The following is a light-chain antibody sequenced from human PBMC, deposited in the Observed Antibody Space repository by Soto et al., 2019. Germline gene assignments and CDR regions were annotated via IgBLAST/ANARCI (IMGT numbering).Light chain of an antibody. CDR1: SSDVGGYNY. Sequence: QSALTQSASVSGSPGQSITICCTGTSSDVGGYNYVSWYQQHPGKAPKLIIYDVSNRPSGVSTRFSGSKSGNTASLTISGLQAEDEADYSCSSYTSTNSWVFGGGTKVTVL. V-gene: IGLV2-14*01. J-gene: IGLJ3*02. CDR2: DVS. CDR3: SSYTSTNSWV.